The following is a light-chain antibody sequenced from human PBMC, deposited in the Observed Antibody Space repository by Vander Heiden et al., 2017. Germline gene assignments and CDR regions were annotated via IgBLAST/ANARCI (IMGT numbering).Light chain of an antibody. CDR2: GNS. Sequence: QSVLTQPPSVSGAPGPRVTIPCTGSSPNIGAGYDVHWYQQLPGTAPKLLIYGNSNRPSGVPDRFSGSKSGTSASLAITGLQAEDEADYYCQSYDSSLSGWVFGGGTKLTVL. CDR1: SPNIGAGYD. CDR3: QSYDSSLSGWV. J-gene: IGLJ3*02. V-gene: IGLV1-40*01.